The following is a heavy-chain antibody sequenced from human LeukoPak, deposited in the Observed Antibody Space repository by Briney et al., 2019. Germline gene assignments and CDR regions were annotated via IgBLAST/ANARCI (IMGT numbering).Heavy chain of an antibody. Sequence: GGSLRLSCAASGFTFSSYWMHWVRQAPGKGLVWVSRINSDGSSTSYADSVKGRFTISRDNAKNTLYLQMNSLRAEDTAVYYCTRRGAVADAFDIWGQGTMVTVSS. CDR2: INSDGSST. V-gene: IGHV3-74*01. D-gene: IGHD4-23*01. CDR3: TRRGAVADAFDI. J-gene: IGHJ3*02. CDR1: GFTFSSYW.